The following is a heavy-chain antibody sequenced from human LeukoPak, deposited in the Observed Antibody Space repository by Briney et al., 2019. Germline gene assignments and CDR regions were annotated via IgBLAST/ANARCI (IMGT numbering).Heavy chain of an antibody. Sequence: GGSLRLSCAASGFTFSSYAMSWVRQAPGKGLEWVSGLSASGGLTYYADSVKGRFTISRDNSKNTLYLQMNSLRADDTAVYYCAKDWDYYDSSGYYWGGDYFDYWGQGTLVTVSS. CDR2: LSASGGLT. D-gene: IGHD3-22*01. CDR1: GFTFSSYA. J-gene: IGHJ4*02. CDR3: AKDWDYYDSSGYYWGGDYFDY. V-gene: IGHV3-23*01.